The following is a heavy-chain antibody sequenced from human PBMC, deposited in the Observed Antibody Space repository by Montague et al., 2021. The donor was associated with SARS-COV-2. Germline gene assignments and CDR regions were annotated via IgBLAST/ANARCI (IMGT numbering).Heavy chain of an antibody. V-gene: IGHV3-7*01. CDR2: IKQDGSEK. CDR3: ARVGKSSWHFDY. CDR1: GFTFSSYW. D-gene: IGHD6-13*01. Sequence: SLRLSCAASGFTFSSYWMSWVRQAPGKGLEWAANIKQDGSEKYYVDSVKGRFTISRDNAKNPLYLQMNSLRAEDTAVYYCARVGKSSWHFDYWGQGTLVTVSS. J-gene: IGHJ4*02.